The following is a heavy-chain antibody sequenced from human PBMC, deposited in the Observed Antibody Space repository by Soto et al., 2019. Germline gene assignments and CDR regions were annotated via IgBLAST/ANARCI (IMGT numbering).Heavy chain of an antibody. CDR1: GYSVSDSNW. Sequence: PSETLSLTCAVSGYSVSDSNWWGWIRQPPGKGLEWMGHIYNSGSTYYKSSLKGRVTMSIDTSKNQLSLRLYSVTAVDTAVYYCARKYGIPVAGTFDYWGQGILVTVSS. V-gene: IGHV4-28*01. D-gene: IGHD6-19*01. J-gene: IGHJ4*02. CDR3: ARKYGIPVAGTFDY. CDR2: IYNSGST.